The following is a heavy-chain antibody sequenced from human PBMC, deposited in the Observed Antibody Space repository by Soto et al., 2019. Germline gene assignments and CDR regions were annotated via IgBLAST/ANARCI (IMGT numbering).Heavy chain of an antibody. CDR3: AKDHCSSTSCDYYGMDV. CDR1: GFTFDDYT. J-gene: IGHJ6*02. Sequence: SCAASGFTFDDYTMHWVRQAPGKGLEWVSLSSWDGGSTYYADSVKGRFTISRDNSKNSLYLQMNSLRTEDTALHYCAKDHCSSTSCDYYGMDVWGQGTTVTVSS. CDR2: SSWDGGST. D-gene: IGHD2-2*01. V-gene: IGHV3-43*01.